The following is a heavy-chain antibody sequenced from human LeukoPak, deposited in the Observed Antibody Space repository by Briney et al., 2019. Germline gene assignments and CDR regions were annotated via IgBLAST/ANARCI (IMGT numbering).Heavy chain of an antibody. V-gene: IGHV1-24*01. CDR3: AADEGFLLSN. J-gene: IGHJ4*02. CDR2: FNPEDGEA. Sequence: GASVKVSCKVSGYTLTELSMHWVRQAPGKGLEWMGGFNPEDGEAIYTQKFQGRVTMTEDTSTDTAYMELSSLRSDDTAVYYCAADEGFLLSNWGQGTLVTASS. CDR1: GYTLTELS. D-gene: IGHD2-15*01.